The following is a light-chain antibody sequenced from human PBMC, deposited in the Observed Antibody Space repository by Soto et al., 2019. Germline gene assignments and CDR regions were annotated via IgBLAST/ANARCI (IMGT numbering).Light chain of an antibody. V-gene: IGKV3-20*01. Sequence: DIVLTQSPGTLSLSPGDRATLSCRASQSVSSSYFAWYQQKPGQAPRLLIYGASIRATGIPDRFSGSGSGTDFTLTISRLEPEDFAMYYCQQYSSSPLTFGRGTQVEIK. CDR3: QQYSSSPLT. CDR1: QSVSSSY. CDR2: GAS. J-gene: IGKJ4*01.